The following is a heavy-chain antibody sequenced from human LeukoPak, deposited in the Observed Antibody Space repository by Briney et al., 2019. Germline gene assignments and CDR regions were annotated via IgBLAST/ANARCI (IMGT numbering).Heavy chain of an antibody. CDR2: INHSGST. V-gene: IGHV4-34*01. Sequence: PSETLSLTCAVYGGSFSGYYWSWIRQPPGKGLEWIGEINHSGSTNYNPSLKSRVTISVDTSKNQFSLKLSSVTAADTAVYYCARPVDYGGILIDYWGQGTLVTVSS. CDR3: ARPVDYGGILIDY. CDR1: GGSFSGYY. J-gene: IGHJ4*02. D-gene: IGHD4-23*01.